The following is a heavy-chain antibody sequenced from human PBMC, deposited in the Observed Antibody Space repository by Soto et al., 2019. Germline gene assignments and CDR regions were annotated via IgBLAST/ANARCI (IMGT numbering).Heavy chain of an antibody. CDR2: IYYSGST. J-gene: IGHJ4*02. CDR1: GGSISSGGYY. CDR3: ARTYYYGSGSPNLYFEY. D-gene: IGHD3-10*01. V-gene: IGHV4-31*03. Sequence: PSETLSLTCTVSGGSISSGGYYWSWIRQHPGKGLEWIGYIYYSGSTYYNPSLKSRVTISVDTSKNQFSLKLSSVTAADTAVYYCARTYYYGSGSPNLYFEYWGQGTLVTVSS.